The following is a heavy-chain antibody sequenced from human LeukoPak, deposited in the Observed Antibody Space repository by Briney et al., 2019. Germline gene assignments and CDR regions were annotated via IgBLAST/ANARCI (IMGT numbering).Heavy chain of an antibody. Sequence: GGSLRLSCAASGFTFSSYAMSWVRKAPGKGLEWVSGISGSGDNTYYADSVRGRFTISRDNSKNTLYVQVNSLGTEDTAAYYCAKGSYYDSSGSFYFDYWGQGTLVTVSS. CDR2: ISGSGDNT. CDR1: GFTFSSYA. D-gene: IGHD3-22*01. J-gene: IGHJ4*02. V-gene: IGHV3-23*01. CDR3: AKGSYYDSSGSFYFDY.